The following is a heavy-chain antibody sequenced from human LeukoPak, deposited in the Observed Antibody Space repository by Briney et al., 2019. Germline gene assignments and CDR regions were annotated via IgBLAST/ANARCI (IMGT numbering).Heavy chain of an antibody. V-gene: IGHV1-69*01. CDR2: IIPIFGTA. J-gene: IGHJ6*03. Sequence: ASVKVSCKASGGTFSSYAISWVRQAPGQGLEWMGGIIPIFGTANYAQKFQGRVTITADESTSTAYMELSSLRSEDTAVYYCATPNRGSYYYYMDVWGKGTTVTVSS. CDR1: GGTFSSYA. D-gene: IGHD1-26*01. CDR3: ATPNRGSYYYYMDV.